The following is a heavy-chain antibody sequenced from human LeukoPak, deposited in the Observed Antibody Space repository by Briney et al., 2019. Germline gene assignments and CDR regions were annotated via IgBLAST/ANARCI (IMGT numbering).Heavy chain of an antibody. J-gene: IGHJ3*02. CDR1: GGSTSSSSYY. CDR2: IYYSGST. D-gene: IGHD3-3*01. V-gene: IGHV4-39*01. Sequence: SETLSLTCTVSGGSTSSSSYYWGWIRQPPGKGLEWIGSIYYSGSTYYNPSLKSRVTISVDTSKNQFSLKLSSVTAADTAVYYCARQGLPETNYDFWSGYYRLDAFDIWGQGTMVTVSS. CDR3: ARQGLPETNYDFWSGYYRLDAFDI.